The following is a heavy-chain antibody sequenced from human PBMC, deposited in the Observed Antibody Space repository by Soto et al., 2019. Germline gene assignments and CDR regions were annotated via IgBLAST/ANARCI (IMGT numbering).Heavy chain of an antibody. CDR1: GYTFTSYG. CDR2: ISAYNGNT. D-gene: IGHD3-3*01. Sequence: QVPLVQSGAEVKKPGASVKVSCKASGYTFTSYGISWVRQAPGQGLEWMGWISAYNGNTNYAQKLQGRVTMTTDTSECTAYMELRSLRSVDTAVYYSARVVTIFGVVIIDYYYYYMAVWGKGTTVTVSS. J-gene: IGHJ6*03. V-gene: IGHV1-18*01. CDR3: ARVVTIFGVVIIDYYYYYMAV.